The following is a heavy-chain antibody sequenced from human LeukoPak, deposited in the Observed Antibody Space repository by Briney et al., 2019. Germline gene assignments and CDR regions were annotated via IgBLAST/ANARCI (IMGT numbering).Heavy chain of an antibody. CDR2: IKKDGSDM. V-gene: IGHV3-7*01. CDR3: ARGYGPGSCLDY. CDR1: GLALSSYW. Sequence: GGSLRLSCAASGLALSSYWMSWVPHAPGKGLEWVANIKKDGSDMYYVDSLKGRFTISRDNARNCLYVQMNSLIVENTAGYDCARGYGPGSCLDYWGQGRLVTVSS. D-gene: IGHD3-10*01. J-gene: IGHJ4*02.